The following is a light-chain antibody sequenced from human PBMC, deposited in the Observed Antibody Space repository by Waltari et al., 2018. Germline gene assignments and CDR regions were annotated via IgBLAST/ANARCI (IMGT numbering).Light chain of an antibody. V-gene: IGLV2-14*01. CDR2: EVS. CDR3: SSYTKSSTRV. Sequence: QSALTQPASVSGSPVQSISLSCTGTSSDVAAYHYVSWYQQHPGKAPKLMIYEVSNRPSGVYNRFSGSKSGNTASLTISGLQAEDEADYYCSSYTKSSTRVFGTGTKVTVL. CDR1: SSDVAAYHY. J-gene: IGLJ1*01.